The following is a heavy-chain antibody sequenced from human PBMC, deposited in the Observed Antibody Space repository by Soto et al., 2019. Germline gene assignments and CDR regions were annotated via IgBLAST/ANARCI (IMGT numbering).Heavy chain of an antibody. Sequence: VQLAESGGGLAQPGGSLRPSCAASGFTLSGYAMDWVRQAPGKGLEYVSGISSNGVGTYYANSVQGRFTISRDNSKNTVYLQMGSLRPEDMAVYYCARRARPDFYYMDVWGKGTTVTVSS. CDR2: ISSNGVGT. CDR1: GFTLSGYA. J-gene: IGHJ6*03. V-gene: IGHV3-64*01. CDR3: ARRARPDFYYMDV. D-gene: IGHD6-6*01.